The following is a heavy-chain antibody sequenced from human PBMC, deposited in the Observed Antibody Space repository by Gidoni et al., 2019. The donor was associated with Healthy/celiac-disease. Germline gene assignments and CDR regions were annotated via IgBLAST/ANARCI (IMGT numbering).Heavy chain of an antibody. V-gene: IGHV4-31*03. CDR3: ARTHRNIAAAGTGYYYYGMDV. J-gene: IGHJ6*02. CDR2: IYYSGST. D-gene: IGHD6-13*01. CDR1: GGSISSGGYY. Sequence: QVQLQESGPGLVKPSQTLSLTCTVSGGSISSGGYYWSWIRQHPGKGLEWIGYIYYSGSTYYNPSLKSRVTISVDTSKNQFSLKLSSVTAADTAVYYCARTHRNIAAAGTGYYYYGMDVWGQGTTVTVSS.